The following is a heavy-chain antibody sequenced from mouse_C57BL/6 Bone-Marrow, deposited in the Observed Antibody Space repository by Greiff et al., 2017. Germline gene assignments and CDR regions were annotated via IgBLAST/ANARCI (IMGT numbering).Heavy chain of an antibody. V-gene: IGHV1-77*01. D-gene: IGHD2-4*01. Sequence: QVQLQQSGAELVKPGASVKISCKASGYTFTDYYINWVKQRPGQGLVWIGKIGPGSGSTYYNEKFKGKATLTADKSSSTAYMQLSSLTSEDSAVYFCAKTTMIKAWFAYWGQGTLVTVSA. CDR1: GYTFTDYY. CDR3: AKTTMIKAWFAY. CDR2: IGPGSGST. J-gene: IGHJ3*01.